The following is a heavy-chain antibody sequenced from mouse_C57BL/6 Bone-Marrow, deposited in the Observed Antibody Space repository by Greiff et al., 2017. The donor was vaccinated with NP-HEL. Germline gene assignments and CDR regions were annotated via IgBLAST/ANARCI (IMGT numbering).Heavy chain of an antibody. CDR1: GFNIKNTY. CDR3: ARGRYGNYEGDYFDY. Sequence: VQLQQSVAELVRPGASVKLSCTASGFNIKNTYMHWVKQRPEQGLEWIGRIDPANGNTKYAPKFQGKATITADTSSNTAYLQLSSLTSEDTAIYYCARGRYGNYEGDYFDYWGQGTTLTVSS. V-gene: IGHV14-3*01. D-gene: IGHD2-10*02. J-gene: IGHJ2*01. CDR2: IDPANGNT.